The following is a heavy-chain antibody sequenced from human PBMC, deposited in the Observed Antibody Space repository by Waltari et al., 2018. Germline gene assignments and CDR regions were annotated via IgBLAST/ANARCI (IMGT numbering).Heavy chain of an antibody. CDR2: IYYSGST. D-gene: IGHD1-26*01. Sequence: VQLVESGGGLVQPGGSLRLSCAASGFTFSSYWMSWVRQAPGKGLEWIGSIYYSGSTYYNPSLKSRVTISVDTSKNQFSLKLSSVTAADTAVYYCASFLGGYSGYMDVWGKGTTVTVSS. CDR3: ASFLGGYSGYMDV. J-gene: IGHJ6*03. CDR1: GFTFSSYW. V-gene: IGHV4-59*05.